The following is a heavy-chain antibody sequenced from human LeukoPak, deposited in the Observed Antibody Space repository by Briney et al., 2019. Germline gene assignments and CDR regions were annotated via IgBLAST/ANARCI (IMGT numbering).Heavy chain of an antibody. CDR3: ARRGARTYYYDSSGYGHFDY. V-gene: IGHV4-39*01. J-gene: IGHJ4*02. CDR2: IYYSGST. Sequence: PSETLSLTCTVSGGSISSGGYYWSWIRQHSGKGLEWIGSIYYSGSTYYNPSLKSRVTISVDTSKNQFSLKLSSVTAADTAVYYCARRGARTYYYDSSGYGHFDYWGQGTLVTVSS. CDR1: GGSISSGGYY. D-gene: IGHD3-22*01.